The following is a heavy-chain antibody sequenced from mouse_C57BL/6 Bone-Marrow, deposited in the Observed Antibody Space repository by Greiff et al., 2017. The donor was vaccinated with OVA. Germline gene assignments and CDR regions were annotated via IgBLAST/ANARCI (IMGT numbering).Heavy chain of an antibody. J-gene: IGHJ2*01. CDR3: AREYYFGC. CDR2: IDPSDSYT. Sequence: QVQLQQPGAELVMPGASVKLSCKASGYTFTSYWMHWVKQRPGQGLEWIGEIDPSDSYTNYNQKFKGKSTLTVDKSSSTAYMRLSSLTSEDSAVYCCAREYYFGCWGRGTTLTVSA. V-gene: IGHV1-69*01. CDR1: GYTFTSYW.